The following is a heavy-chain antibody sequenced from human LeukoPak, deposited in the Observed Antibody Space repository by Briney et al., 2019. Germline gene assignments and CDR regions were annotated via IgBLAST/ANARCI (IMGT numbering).Heavy chain of an antibody. CDR2: INNSGEYT. CDR1: GFTSSNHA. D-gene: IGHD1-26*01. Sequence: GGSLRLSCAASGFTSSNHAMSWVRQAPGKGLEWVSVINNSGEYTNYADSVRGRFTLSTDNTKNTMYLQMSSLRAEDTAIYYCAKFLGATSVTDDALDLWGQGTMVTV. J-gene: IGHJ3*01. CDR3: AKFLGATSVTDDALDL. V-gene: IGHV3-23*01.